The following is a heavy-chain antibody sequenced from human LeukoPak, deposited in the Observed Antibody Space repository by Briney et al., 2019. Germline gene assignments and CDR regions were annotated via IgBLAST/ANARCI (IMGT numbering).Heavy chain of an antibody. D-gene: IGHD2-2*01. CDR1: GVPLIDYN. Sequence: GGSLRLSCVGSGVPLIDYNMNWVRQSPGKGLEWLGCIGAISTMLHYADSVKGRFTISRDDAKNSLYLQMNSLRHDDTAVYYCARDTPVPTIIPGVWGQGTLVAVSS. CDR2: IGAISTML. V-gene: IGHV3-48*02. J-gene: IGHJ4*02. CDR3: ARDTPVPTIIPGV.